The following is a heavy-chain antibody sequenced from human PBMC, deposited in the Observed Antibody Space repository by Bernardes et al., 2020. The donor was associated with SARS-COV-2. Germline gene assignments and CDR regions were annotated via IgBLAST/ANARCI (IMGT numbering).Heavy chain of an antibody. CDR1: GGSISSYY. Sequence: SQTLSLTCPVSGGSISSYYWSWIRQPPGKGLGWIGYIYYSGSTNYNPSLKSRVTISVDTSKNQFSRKLSSVTAAYTAVYYCAREVFGMRSSSFVVDWGQGTLVTVSS. CDR3: AREVFGMRSSSFVVD. D-gene: IGHD6-13*01. J-gene: IGHJ4*02. V-gene: IGHV4-59*01. CDR2: IYYSGST.